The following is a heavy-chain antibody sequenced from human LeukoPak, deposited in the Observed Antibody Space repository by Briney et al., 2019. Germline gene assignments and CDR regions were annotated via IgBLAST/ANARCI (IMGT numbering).Heavy chain of an antibody. J-gene: IGHJ5*02. CDR2: IYHSGST. V-gene: IGHV4-38-2*01. D-gene: IGHD6-13*01. Sequence: SETLSLTCAVSGYSISSGYYWGWIRQPPGKGLEWIRSIYHSGSTYYNPSLKSRVTISVDTSKNQFSLKLSSVTAADTAVYYCARTIAAANWFDPWGQGTLVTVSS. CDR1: GYSISSGYY. CDR3: ARTIAAANWFDP.